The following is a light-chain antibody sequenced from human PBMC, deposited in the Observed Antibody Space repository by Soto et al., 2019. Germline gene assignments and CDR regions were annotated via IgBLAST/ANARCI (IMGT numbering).Light chain of an antibody. V-gene: IGKV3D-20*01. CDR3: QQYGSSPIT. J-gene: IGKJ5*01. CDR1: ERVSSSY. CDR2: DAS. Sequence: IVFTQSAATMSLSPGERATLSCGASERVSSSYVAWYQMKAGLAPRLLIHDASTRASGIPDRFRGSKSGKDFTLTSRGLEPEDAALYYCQQYGSSPITFGQGTRLEIK.